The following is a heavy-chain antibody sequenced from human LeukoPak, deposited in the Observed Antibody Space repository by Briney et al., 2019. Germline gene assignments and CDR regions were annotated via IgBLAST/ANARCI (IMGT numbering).Heavy chain of an antibody. CDR3: AKDAGIVVVPAAIDY. Sequence: GGSLRLSCAASGFIFSTYAMSWVRQAPGKGLEWVSAISGSGGGTYYADSVRGRFTISRDNSKNTLYLQMNSLRAEDTAVYYCAKDAGIVVVPAAIDYWGQGTLVTVSS. V-gene: IGHV3-23*01. CDR2: ISGSGGGT. J-gene: IGHJ4*02. D-gene: IGHD2-2*01. CDR1: GFIFSTYA.